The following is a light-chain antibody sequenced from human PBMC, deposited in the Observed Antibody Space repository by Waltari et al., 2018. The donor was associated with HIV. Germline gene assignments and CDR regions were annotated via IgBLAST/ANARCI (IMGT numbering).Light chain of an antibody. J-gene: IGLJ7*01. CDR3: AAWDDSLSGAV. Sequence: QSVLTQPPSASGTPGQRVPIPCSGSRSNIGSNYVYWYQQLPGTAPKLRIYRNNQRPSGVPDRFSGSKSGTSASLAISGLRSEDEADYYCAAWDDSLSGAVFGGGTQLTVL. V-gene: IGLV1-47*01. CDR1: RSNIGSNY. CDR2: RNN.